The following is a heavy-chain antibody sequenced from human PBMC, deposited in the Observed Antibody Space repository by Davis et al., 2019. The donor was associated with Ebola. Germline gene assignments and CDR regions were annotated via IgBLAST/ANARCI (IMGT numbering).Heavy chain of an antibody. CDR3: TSPFLEWLLSPVAFDI. CDR1: GFTFSGSA. V-gene: IGHV3-73*01. D-gene: IGHD3-3*01. Sequence: PGGSLRLSCAASGFTFSGSAMHWVRQASGKGLEWVGRIRSKANSYATAYAASVKGRFTISRDDSKNTAYLQMNSLKTEDTAVYYCTSPFLEWLLSPVAFDIWGQGTMVTVSS. CDR2: IRSKANSYAT. J-gene: IGHJ3*02.